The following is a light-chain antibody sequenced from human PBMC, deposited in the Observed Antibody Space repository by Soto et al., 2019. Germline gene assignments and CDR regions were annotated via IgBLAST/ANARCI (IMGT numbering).Light chain of an antibody. CDR1: SSNIGAGYD. CDR2: GNS. J-gene: IGLJ3*02. CDR3: QSYDSSLRGV. V-gene: IGLV1-40*01. Sequence: QSVLTQPPSVSGDPGQRVTISCTGSSSNIGAGYDVHWYQQLPGTAPKLLIYGNSNRSSGVPDRFSGSKSGTSASLAITGLQAEDEADYYCQSYDSSLRGVFGGGTKLTVL.